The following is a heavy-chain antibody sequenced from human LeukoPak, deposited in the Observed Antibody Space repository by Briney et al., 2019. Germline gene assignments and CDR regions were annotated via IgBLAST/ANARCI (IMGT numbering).Heavy chain of an antibody. CDR1: GFTFSSYG. Sequence: GGSLRLSCAASGFTFSSYGMHWVRQAPGKGLGGVAFISYDGSNKYYADSVKGRFTISRDNSKNTLYLQMNSLRAEDTAVYYCATGSSSPYYYYGMDVWGKGTTVTVSS. D-gene: IGHD3-10*01. V-gene: IGHV3-30*03. CDR2: ISYDGSNK. J-gene: IGHJ6*04. CDR3: ATGSSSPYYYYGMDV.